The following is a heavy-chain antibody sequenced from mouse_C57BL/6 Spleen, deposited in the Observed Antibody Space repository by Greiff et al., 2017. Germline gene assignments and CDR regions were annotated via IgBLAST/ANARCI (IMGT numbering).Heavy chain of an antibody. CDR3: AREGTGTRTKDY. CDR2: IYPGDGDT. V-gene: IGHV1-80*01. D-gene: IGHD4-1*01. CDR1: GYAFSSYW. Sequence: QVQLQQSGAELVKPGASVKISCKASGYAFSSYWMNWVKQRPGKGLEWIGQIYPGDGDTNYNGKFKGKATLTADKSSSTAYMQLSSLTSEDSAVYFCAREGTGTRTKDYWGQGTTLTVSS. J-gene: IGHJ2*01.